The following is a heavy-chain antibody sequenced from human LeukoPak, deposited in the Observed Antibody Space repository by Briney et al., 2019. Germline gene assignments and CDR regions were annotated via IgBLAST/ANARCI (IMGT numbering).Heavy chain of an antibody. CDR1: GGSISSYY. J-gene: IGHJ3*02. D-gene: IGHD3-16*01. V-gene: IGHV4-59*08. CDR2: IYYSGST. Sequence: SETLSLTCTVSGGSISSYYWSWIRQPPGKGLECIGYIYYSGSTNYNPSLKSRVNISIDTSRTQFSLKLSSVTAADTAMDYCARRGGGHAFDIWGQGTMVTVSS. CDR3: ARRGGGHAFDI.